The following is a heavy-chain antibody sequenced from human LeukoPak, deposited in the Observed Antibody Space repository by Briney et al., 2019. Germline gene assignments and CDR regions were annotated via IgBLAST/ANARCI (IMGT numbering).Heavy chain of an antibody. D-gene: IGHD3-16*01. V-gene: IGHV3-69-1*01. CDR3: AKDRANWAIDD. CDR1: GFTFTDHP. J-gene: IGHJ4*02. Sequence: GESLRLSCVASGFTFTDHPMNWVRQAPGKGLEWISYIGGDGIAFYADSVKGRFTASKDDARKSMYLQMNSLRVEDTAVYYCAKDRANWAIDDWGQGTQVAVSS. CDR2: IGGDGIA.